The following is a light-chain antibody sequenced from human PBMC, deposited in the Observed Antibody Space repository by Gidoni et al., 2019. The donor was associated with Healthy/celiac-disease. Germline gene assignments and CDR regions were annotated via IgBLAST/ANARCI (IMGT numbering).Light chain of an antibody. CDR3: QQLNSYPPT. V-gene: IGKV1-9*01. J-gene: IGKJ1*01. CDR2: AAS. CDR1: QGISSY. Sequence: DIQLTQSPSFLSASVGDRVNITCRASQGISSYLAWYQQKPGKAPKLLIYAASTLQSGVPSRFSGSGSGTEFTLTISRLQPEDFATYYCQQLNSYPPTFGQGTKVEIK.